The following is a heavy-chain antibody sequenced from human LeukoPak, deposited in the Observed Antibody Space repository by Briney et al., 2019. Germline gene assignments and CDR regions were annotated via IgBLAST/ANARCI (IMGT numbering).Heavy chain of an antibody. D-gene: IGHD5-24*01. CDR2: ISYDGSNK. CDR3: AKETDYNYIYYFDY. J-gene: IGHJ4*02. CDR1: GYAFTNYA. Sequence: SFKASGYAFTNYAMHWVRQAPGKGLEWVAVISYDGSNKYYADSVKGRFTISRDNSKNTLYLQMNSLRAEDTAVYSCAKETDYNYIYYFDYWGQGTLVTVSS. V-gene: IGHV3-30-3*02.